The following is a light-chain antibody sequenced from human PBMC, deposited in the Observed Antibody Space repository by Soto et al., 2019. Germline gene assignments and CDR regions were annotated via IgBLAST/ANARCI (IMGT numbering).Light chain of an antibody. CDR3: QQYGSLFWA. CDR1: QYVGSDF. CDR2: GAS. V-gene: IGKV3-20*01. J-gene: IGKJ1*01. Sequence: EIVLTQSPGTLSLSPGERATLSCRASQYVGSDFLAWYQQRPGQPPRILIFGASGRATGIPDRFSGSGSGTDFTLTISRLEPEDVGMYYCQQYGSLFWAFGQGTKVDIK.